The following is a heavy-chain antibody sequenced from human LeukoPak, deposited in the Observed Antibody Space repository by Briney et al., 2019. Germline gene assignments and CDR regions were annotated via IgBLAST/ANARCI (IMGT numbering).Heavy chain of an antibody. D-gene: IGHD1-26*01. CDR2: IYYSGST. CDR3: ARGSGSTTPFPFDY. J-gene: IGHJ4*02. V-gene: IGHV4-59*01. Sequence: SETLSLTCTVSGGSISSYYWSWIRQPPGKGLEWIGYIYYSGSTNYNPSLKSRVTISIDTSKNQFSLKLSSVTAADTAVYYCARGSGSTTPFPFDYWGQGTLVTVSS. CDR1: GGSISSYY.